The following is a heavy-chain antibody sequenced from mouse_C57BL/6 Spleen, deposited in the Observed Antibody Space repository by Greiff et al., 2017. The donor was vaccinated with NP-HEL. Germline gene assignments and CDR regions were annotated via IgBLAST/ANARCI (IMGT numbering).Heavy chain of an antibody. CDR3: AKQLRQGPLDY. Sequence: VQLQQSGPELVKPGASVKMSCKASGYTFTDYNMHWVKQSHGKSLEWIGYINPNNGGTSYNQKFKGKATLTVNKSSSTAYMELRSLTSEDSAVYYCAKQLRQGPLDYWGQGTTLTVSS. V-gene: IGHV1-22*01. CDR2: INPNNGGT. J-gene: IGHJ2*01. CDR1: GYTFTDYN. D-gene: IGHD2-4*01.